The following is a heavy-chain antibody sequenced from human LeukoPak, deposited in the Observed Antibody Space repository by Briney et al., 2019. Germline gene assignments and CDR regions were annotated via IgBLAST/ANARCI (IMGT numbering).Heavy chain of an antibody. Sequence: PSETLSLTCTVSGGSISSYYWSWIRQPPGKGLKGIGYVYYSGSTNYNPSLKSRVTISVDTSKNQFSLKLSSVTAADTAVYYCARELRYDNSDSGAFWGQGTVVTVSS. D-gene: IGHD3-22*01. CDR1: GGSISSYY. J-gene: IGHJ3*01. V-gene: IGHV4-59*01. CDR3: ARELRYDNSDSGAF. CDR2: VYYSGST.